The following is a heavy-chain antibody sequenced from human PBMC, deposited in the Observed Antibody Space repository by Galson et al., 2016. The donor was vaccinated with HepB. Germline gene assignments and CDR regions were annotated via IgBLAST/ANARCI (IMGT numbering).Heavy chain of an antibody. J-gene: IGHJ4*02. Sequence: SETLSLTCAVFGGSFTGYYWSWIRQPPGKGLEWIGEINHSGGTNYNPSLKSRVTISVDTSKNQFSLKLSSVIAADTAVYYCGQWGYSLDYWGQGTLVAVSS. D-gene: IGHD2-15*01. CDR1: GGSFTGYY. CDR3: GQWGYSLDY. CDR2: INHSGGT. V-gene: IGHV4-34*01.